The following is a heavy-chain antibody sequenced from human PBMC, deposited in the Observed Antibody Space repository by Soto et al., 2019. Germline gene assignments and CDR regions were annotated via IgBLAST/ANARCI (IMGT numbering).Heavy chain of an antibody. V-gene: IGHV3-73*01. CDR3: TSHRTSVYESTWDRDL. Sequence: EVQLVESGGGLVQPGGSLKVSCAVSGFTFSDSNLHWVRQASGKGLEWVGHMTKRGNNYATRVAPSVKGRFTISTDDSENTAYLKMSSLKTDDTGVYYCTSHRTSVYESTWDRDLWGRGALFSLSS. CDR2: MTKRGNNYAT. J-gene: IGHJ2*01. D-gene: IGHD5-12*01. CDR1: GFTFSDSN.